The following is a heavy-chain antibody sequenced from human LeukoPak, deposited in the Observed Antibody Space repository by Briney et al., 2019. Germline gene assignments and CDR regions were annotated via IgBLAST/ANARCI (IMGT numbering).Heavy chain of an antibody. CDR3: ARGLGRWVKAVAGQIRWVY. Sequence: GASVKVSCKASGYTFTSYDINWVRQATGQGLEWMGWMNPNSGNTGYAQKFQGRVTMTRNTSISTAYMELSSLRSEDTAVYYCARGLGRWVKAVAGQIRWVYWGQGTLVTVSS. D-gene: IGHD6-19*01. J-gene: IGHJ4*02. CDR2: MNPNSGNT. CDR1: GYTFTSYD. V-gene: IGHV1-8*01.